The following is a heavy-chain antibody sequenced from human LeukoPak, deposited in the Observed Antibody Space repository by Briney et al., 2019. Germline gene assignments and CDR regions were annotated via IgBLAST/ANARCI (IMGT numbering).Heavy chain of an antibody. CDR3: ARCGSHDAFDI. J-gene: IGHJ3*02. CDR1: GGSISSSGRY. V-gene: IGHV4-39*01. Sequence: RSSETLSLTCTVSGGSISSSGRYWGWIRQPPGKGLEWIGSIYYSGSTYYNPSLKSRVTISVDTSKNQFSLKLSSVTAADTAVYYCARCGSHDAFDIWGQGTMVAVSS. D-gene: IGHD6-25*01. CDR2: IYYSGST.